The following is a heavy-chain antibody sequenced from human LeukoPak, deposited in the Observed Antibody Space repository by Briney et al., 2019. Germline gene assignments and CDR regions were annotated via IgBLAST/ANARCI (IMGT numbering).Heavy chain of an antibody. Sequence: ASVKVSCKASGYTFTSYYMHWVRQAPGQGLEWMGIINPSGGSTSYAQKFQGRVTITADKSTSTAYMELSSLRSEDTAVYYCASQRSGTNDAFDIWGQGTMVTVSS. V-gene: IGHV1-46*01. D-gene: IGHD3-10*01. CDR1: GYTFTSYY. CDR2: INPSGGST. CDR3: ASQRSGTNDAFDI. J-gene: IGHJ3*02.